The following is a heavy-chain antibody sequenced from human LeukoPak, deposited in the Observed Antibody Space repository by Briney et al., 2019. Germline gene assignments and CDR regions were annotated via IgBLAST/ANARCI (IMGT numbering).Heavy chain of an antibody. Sequence: GGSLRLSCAASGFTFSSYAMSWVRQAPGKGLEWVSGISGSGGSTYYADSVKGRFTISRDNSKNTLYLQMNSLRAEDTAVYYCAKDQIRLRYFDWLFLNYFDYWGQGTLVTVSS. CDR1: GFTFSSYA. CDR3: AKDQIRLRYFDWLFLNYFDY. CDR2: ISGSGGST. D-gene: IGHD3-9*01. V-gene: IGHV3-23*01. J-gene: IGHJ4*02.